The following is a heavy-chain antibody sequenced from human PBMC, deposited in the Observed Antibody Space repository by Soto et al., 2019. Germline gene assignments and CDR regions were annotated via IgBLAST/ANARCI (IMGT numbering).Heavy chain of an antibody. J-gene: IGHJ3*02. Sequence: GESLKISCKGSGYSFTSYWIGWVRQMPGKGLEWMGIIYPGDSDTRYSPSFQGQVTISADKSISTAYLQWSSLKASDTAMYCCASQIADYYYDSSGYGDAFDIWGQGTMVTVSS. CDR3: ASQIADYYYDSSGYGDAFDI. CDR1: GYSFTSYW. V-gene: IGHV5-51*01. CDR2: IYPGDSDT. D-gene: IGHD3-22*01.